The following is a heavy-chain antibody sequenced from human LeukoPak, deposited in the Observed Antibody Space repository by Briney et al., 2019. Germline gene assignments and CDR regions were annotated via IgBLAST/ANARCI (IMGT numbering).Heavy chain of an antibody. Sequence: SETLSLTCTVSGGSIATTGYYWGWIRQPPGKGLEWIGEINHSGSTNYNPSLKSRVTISVDTSKNQFSLKLSSVTAADTAVYYCASRGGRGASYFDYWGQGTLVTVSS. CDR2: INHSGST. D-gene: IGHD3-16*01. J-gene: IGHJ4*02. V-gene: IGHV4-39*07. CDR3: ASRGGRGASYFDY. CDR1: GGSIATTGYY.